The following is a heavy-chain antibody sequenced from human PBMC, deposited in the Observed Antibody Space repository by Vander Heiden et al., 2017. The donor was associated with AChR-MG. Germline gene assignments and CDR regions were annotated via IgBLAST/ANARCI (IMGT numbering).Heavy chain of an antibody. CDR1: GFTFSRYA. CDR3: AKGAYYDYVWGSYSGYYFDY. CDR2: ISGRGGST. J-gene: IGHJ4*02. D-gene: IGHD3-16*01. Sequence: EVQLLASGGGLEQPGGSLRLSCAASGFTFSRYAMIGVRQAPGKGLEWVSAISGRGGSTYYADSVKGRFTISRDNSKNTLYLQMNSLRAEDTAVYYCAKGAYYDYVWGSYSGYYFDYWGQGTLVTVSS. V-gene: IGHV3-23*01.